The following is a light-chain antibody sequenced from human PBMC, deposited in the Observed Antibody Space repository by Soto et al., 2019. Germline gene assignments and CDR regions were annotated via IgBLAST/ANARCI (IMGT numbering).Light chain of an antibody. J-gene: IGKJ4*01. CDR3: QQYGSSLLT. CDR1: QSVSSSY. Sequence: EIVLTQSPGTLSLSPGERATLSCRASQSVSSSYLAWYRQKPGQAPRLLIYGASSRATGIPDRFSGSGSGTDFTLTISGLEPADFAVYYCQQYGSSLLTFGGGTKVEIK. CDR2: GAS. V-gene: IGKV3-20*01.